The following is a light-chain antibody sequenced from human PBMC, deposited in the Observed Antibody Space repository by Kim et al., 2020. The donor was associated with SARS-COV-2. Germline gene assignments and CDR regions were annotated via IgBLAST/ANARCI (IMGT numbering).Light chain of an antibody. CDR3: QHYGGSRN. J-gene: IGKJ2*01. CDR1: RSVNIDY. V-gene: IGKV3-20*01. Sequence: SLSPGERPTLSCRASRSVNIDYVAWYQQKPGQAPRLLIYGASSRATGITDRFSGSGSGTDFTLTIARLEPEDFAVYYCQHYGGSRNFGQGTKLEI. CDR2: GAS.